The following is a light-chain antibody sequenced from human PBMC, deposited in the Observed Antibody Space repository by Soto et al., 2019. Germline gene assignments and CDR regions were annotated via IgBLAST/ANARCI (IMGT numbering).Light chain of an antibody. CDR3: QQSYSAPLS. J-gene: IGKJ4*01. CDR1: QSITGY. CDR2: AAS. Sequence: DIQMTQSPSSLSASVGDRVTITCRASQSITGYLNWYQQKPGKAPKVLIYAASTLESGVPSRFSGSGAGTDFTLTISSLQPEDFATYDCQQSYSAPLSCAGGTKIDI. V-gene: IGKV1-39*01.